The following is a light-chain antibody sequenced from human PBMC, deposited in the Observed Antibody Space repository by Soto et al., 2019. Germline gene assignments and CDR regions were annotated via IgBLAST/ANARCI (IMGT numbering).Light chain of an antibody. CDR2: GNT. CDR3: AAWDDSLNGLL. V-gene: IGLV1-40*01. J-gene: IGLJ3*02. CDR1: STNIGAGYG. Sequence: QSVLTQPPSVSGAPGQTVSISCTGSSTNIGAGYGVHWYQQRPGTAPKLLIVGNTIRPSGVPDRFSGSKSGTSASLAISGLQSEDEAEYYCAAWDDSLNGLLFGGGTKVTVL.